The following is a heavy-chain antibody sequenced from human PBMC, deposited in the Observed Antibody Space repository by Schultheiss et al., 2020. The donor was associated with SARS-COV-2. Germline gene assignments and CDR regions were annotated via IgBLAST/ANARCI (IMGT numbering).Heavy chain of an antibody. Sequence: GGSLRLSCAASGFTFSSYEMNWVRQAPGKGLEWVSYISSSGSTIYYADSVKGRFTVSRDNANNSLYLQMHSLRAEDTAVYYCVRDRSWWTPYNCFDLWGRGTLVTVSS. J-gene: IGHJ5*02. CDR3: VRDRSWWTPYNCFDL. V-gene: IGHV3-48*03. D-gene: IGHD2-15*01. CDR1: GFTFSSYE. CDR2: ISSSGSTI.